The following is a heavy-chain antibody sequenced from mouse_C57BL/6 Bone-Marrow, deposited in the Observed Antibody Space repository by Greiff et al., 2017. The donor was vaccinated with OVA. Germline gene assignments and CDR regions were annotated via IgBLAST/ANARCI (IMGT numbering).Heavy chain of an antibody. V-gene: IGHV10-1*01. CDR2: IRSKSNNYAT. D-gene: IGHD4-1*01. Sequence: EAGGGLVQPKGSLKLSCAASGFSFNTYAMNWVRQAPGKGLEWVARIRSKSNNYATYYADSVKDRFTISRDDSESMLYLQMNNLKTEDTAMYYCVRELWAMDYWGQGTSVTVSS. CDR1: GFSFNTYA. CDR3: VRELWAMDY. J-gene: IGHJ4*01.